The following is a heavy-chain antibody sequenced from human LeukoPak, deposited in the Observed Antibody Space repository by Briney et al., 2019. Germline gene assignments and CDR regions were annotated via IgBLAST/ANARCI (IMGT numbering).Heavy chain of an antibody. CDR2: IRGSGGGI. CDR3: AKDRCSGGTCYTFFDY. J-gene: IGHJ4*02. CDR1: GFTFSSYS. V-gene: IGHV3-23*01. D-gene: IGHD2-15*01. Sequence: GGSLRLSCAASGFTFSSYSMNWVRQTPGKGLEWVSTIRGSGGGIYYADSVEGRFTISRDNSKNTVYLQMKSLKAEDTAVYYCAKDRCSGGTCYTFFDYWGQGTLFTVSS.